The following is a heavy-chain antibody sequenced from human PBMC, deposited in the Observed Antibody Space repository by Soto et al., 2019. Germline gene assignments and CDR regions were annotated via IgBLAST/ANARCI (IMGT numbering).Heavy chain of an antibody. Sequence: TSETLSLTCAVSGGSISSGGYSWSWIRQPPGKGLEWIGYIYHSGSTYYNPSLKSRVTISVDTSKNQFSLKLSSVTAADTAVYYCARVPGRGSAFFRFDYWGQGTLVTVSS. J-gene: IGHJ4*02. CDR1: GGSISSGGYS. CDR3: ARVPGRGSAFFRFDY. D-gene: IGHD3-10*01. V-gene: IGHV4-30-2*01. CDR2: IYHSGST.